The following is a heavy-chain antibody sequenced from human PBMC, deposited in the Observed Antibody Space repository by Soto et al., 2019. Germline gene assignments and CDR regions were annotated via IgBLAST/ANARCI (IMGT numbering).Heavy chain of an antibody. D-gene: IGHD3-10*01. CDR2: ISSSSDYI. CDR3: AESLHSTFDFTY. V-gene: IGHV3-21*01. Sequence: GGSLRLSCAASGFSFSNYYMSWVRQAPGKGLEWVSSISSSSDYIHYADSVKGRFTISRDNAQNSLFLQMRSLRAEDTAVYYCAESLHSTFDFTYWGQGTLVTVSS. CDR1: GFSFSNYY. J-gene: IGHJ4*02.